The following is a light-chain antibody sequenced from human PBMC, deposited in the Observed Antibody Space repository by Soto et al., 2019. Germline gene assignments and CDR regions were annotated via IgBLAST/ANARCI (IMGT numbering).Light chain of an antibody. V-gene: IGKV1-5*01. CDR2: DAS. J-gene: IGKJ1*01. CDR1: QSISSW. Sequence: IQMIQSPSTLSASLGDRITFPTWARQSISSWLAWYQQKPGKAPKLLIYDASSLESGVPSRFSGSGSGTEFTLTISSLQPDDFATYYCQQYNSYSWTFGQGTKVDIK. CDR3: QQYNSYSWT.